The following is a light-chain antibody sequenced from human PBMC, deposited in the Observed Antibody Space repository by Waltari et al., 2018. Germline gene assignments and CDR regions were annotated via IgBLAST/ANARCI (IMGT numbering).Light chain of an antibody. CDR2: DVS. CDR3: SSYTTTNTLV. V-gene: IGLV2-14*03. Sequence: QSALTQPASVSGSPGQSITISCTGTSSDVGAYNSVSWYQQHPGKAPKLMIYDVSHRPSGVSNRFSGSKSGNTASLTISGLQAEDEADYYCSSYTTTNTLVFGTGTKVTVL. CDR1: SSDVGAYNS. J-gene: IGLJ1*01.